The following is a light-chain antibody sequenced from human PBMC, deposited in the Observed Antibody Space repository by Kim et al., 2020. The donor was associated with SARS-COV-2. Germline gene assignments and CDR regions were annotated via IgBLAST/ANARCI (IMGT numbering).Light chain of an antibody. Sequence: VTLPCPLSSGHTSYAIAWHQQQPAKGPRDLMKLNSDGIYIKGDGIPDRFSGSSSGAERYLSISSLQSEDEADYYCQTWGPGIRVFGGGTQLTVL. CDR1: SGHTSYA. CDR3: QTWGPGIRV. CDR2: LNSDGIY. V-gene: IGLV4-69*01. J-gene: IGLJ3*02.